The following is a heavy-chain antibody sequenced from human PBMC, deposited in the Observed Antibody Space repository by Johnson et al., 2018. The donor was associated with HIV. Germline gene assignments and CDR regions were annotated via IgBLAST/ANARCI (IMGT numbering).Heavy chain of an antibody. Sequence: QVQLVESGGGVVRPGGSLRLSCAASGFTFSSYAMHWVRQAPGKGLEWVAVISYDGSNKYYADSVKGRFTISRDNSKNTLYLQMNSLRAEDTAVYYCARDPSVGASSAFDIWGQGTMVTVSS. J-gene: IGHJ3*02. D-gene: IGHD5/OR15-5a*01. CDR1: GFTFSSYA. CDR3: ARDPSVGASSAFDI. CDR2: ISYDGSNK. V-gene: IGHV3-30*04.